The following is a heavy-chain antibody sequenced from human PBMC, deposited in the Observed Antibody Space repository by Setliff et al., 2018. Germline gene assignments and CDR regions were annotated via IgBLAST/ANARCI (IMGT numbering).Heavy chain of an antibody. Sequence: SETLSLTCTVSGDSISSYYWSWVRQPAGKGLEWIGRIYSSGSTNFNPSLKSRVTMSMDTSKNQFSLKLSSVTAADTAIYYCARGKLRLGQLSLFYGFDIWGQGTMVTVSS. CDR1: GDSISSYY. J-gene: IGHJ3*02. D-gene: IGHD3-16*02. CDR3: ARGKLRLGQLSLFYGFDI. CDR2: IYSSGST. V-gene: IGHV4-4*07.